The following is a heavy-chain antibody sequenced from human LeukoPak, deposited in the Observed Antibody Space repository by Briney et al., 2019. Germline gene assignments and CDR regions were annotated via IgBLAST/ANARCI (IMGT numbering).Heavy chain of an antibody. D-gene: IGHD2-21*02. CDR1: GFTFDDYA. CDR3: AKSLCGGDCYYFDY. CDR2: ISWNSGSI. J-gene: IGHJ4*02. V-gene: IGHV3-9*01. Sequence: SGGSPRLSCAASGFTFDDYAMHWVRQAPGKGLEWVSGISWNSGSIGYADSVKGRFTISRDNAKNSLYLQMNSLRAEDTALYYCAKSLCGGDCYYFDYWGQGTLVTVSS.